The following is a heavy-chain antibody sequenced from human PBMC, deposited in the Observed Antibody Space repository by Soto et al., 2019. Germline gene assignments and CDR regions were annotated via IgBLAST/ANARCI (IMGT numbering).Heavy chain of an antibody. J-gene: IGHJ5*02. CDR2: INASNGKA. D-gene: IGHD6-19*01. Sequence: ASVKVSSTASGYTFSSYVMHWVRKAPGQRLEWMGGINASNGKANYAQKFQGRVTITRDTSTSTAYMELSSLRSEDTAVYYCAIGRDSSGWYAWLDPWGQGTLVTVSS. V-gene: IGHV1-3*01. CDR3: AIGRDSSGWYAWLDP. CDR1: GYTFSSYV.